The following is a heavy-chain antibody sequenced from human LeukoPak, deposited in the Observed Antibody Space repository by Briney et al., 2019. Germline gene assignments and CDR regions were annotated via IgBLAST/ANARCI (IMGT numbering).Heavy chain of an antibody. J-gene: IGHJ4*02. CDR2: ISGSGGST. Sequence: GGSLRLSCAASGFTFSSYAMSWVRQAPGKGLEWVSGISGSGGSTYYADSVKGRFTISRDNSKNTLYLQMNSLRAEDTAVYYCVREKNDIVFTSYYFDYWGQGTLVTVSS. V-gene: IGHV3-23*01. CDR3: VREKNDIVFTSYYFDY. CDR1: GFTFSSYA. D-gene: IGHD5/OR15-5a*01.